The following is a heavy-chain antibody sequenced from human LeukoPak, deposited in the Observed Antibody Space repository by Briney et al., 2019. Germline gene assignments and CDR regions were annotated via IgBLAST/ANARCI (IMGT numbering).Heavy chain of an antibody. J-gene: IGHJ6*02. CDR2: ISYDGSNK. CDR1: GFTFSSYG. D-gene: IGHD6-13*01. Sequence: GGSLRLSCAASGFTFSSYGMHWVRQAPGKGLEWVAVISYDGSNKYYADSVKGRFTISRDNSKNTLYLQMNSLRAEDTAVYYCARDEQPSGVSSGMDVWGQGTTVTVSS. V-gene: IGHV3-30*03. CDR3: ARDEQPSGVSSGMDV.